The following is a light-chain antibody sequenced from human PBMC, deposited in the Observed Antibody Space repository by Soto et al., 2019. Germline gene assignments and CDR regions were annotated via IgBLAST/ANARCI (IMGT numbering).Light chain of an antibody. V-gene: IGKV1-5*03. CDR2: TTS. CDR3: HQYNSYWT. CDR1: QSIGSW. J-gene: IGKJ1*01. Sequence: DTQMTQSPSTLSASVGDRVTITCRASQSIGSWLAWYQQKPGKAPKLLIYTTSILENGVPSRFSGSGSGTEFTLSISRLQPDDFATYYCHQYNSYWTFGQGTKVDIK.